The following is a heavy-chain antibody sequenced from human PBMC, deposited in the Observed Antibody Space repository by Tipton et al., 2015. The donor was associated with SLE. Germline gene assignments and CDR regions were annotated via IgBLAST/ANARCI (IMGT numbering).Heavy chain of an antibody. V-gene: IGHV3-23*01. D-gene: IGHD3-10*01. CDR1: GFTFSSYA. CDR3: AKDRNFYGGLDY. J-gene: IGHJ4*02. Sequence: SLRLSCAASGFTFSSYAMSWVRQAPGKGLEWVSAISGSGGSTYYADSVKGRFTISRDNSKNTLYLQMNSLRAEDTAVYYCAKDRNFYGGLDYWGQGTLVTVSS. CDR2: ISGSGGST.